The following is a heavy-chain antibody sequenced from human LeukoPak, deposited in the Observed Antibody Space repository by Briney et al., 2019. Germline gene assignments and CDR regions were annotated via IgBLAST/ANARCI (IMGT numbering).Heavy chain of an antibody. CDR1: GDSVSSKSTA. CDR2: TYYRSKWYT. J-gene: IGHJ4*02. Sequence: SQTLSLTCAISGDSVSSKSTAWNWIRQSPSRGLEWLGRTYYRSKWYTGYAVSAKGRITINPDTSKNQFSLQLNSVTPEDTAVYYCARTGTTALRYDYWGQGTLVTVSS. CDR3: ARTGTTALRYDY. D-gene: IGHD1-1*01. V-gene: IGHV6-1*01.